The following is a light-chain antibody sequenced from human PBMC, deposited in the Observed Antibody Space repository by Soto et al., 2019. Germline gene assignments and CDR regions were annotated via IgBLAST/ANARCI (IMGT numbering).Light chain of an antibody. V-gene: IGLV2-14*01. J-gene: IGLJ2*01. CDR3: SSYTSSRTLG. CDR2: EVS. CDR1: SSDVGGYNY. Sequence: QSALTQPASVSGSPGQSITISCTGTSSDVGGYNYVSWYQQNPGKAPKLLIFEVSNRPSGVSNRFSGSKSANTASLTISGLQAEDEADYYCSSYTSSRTLGFGGGTKLTVL.